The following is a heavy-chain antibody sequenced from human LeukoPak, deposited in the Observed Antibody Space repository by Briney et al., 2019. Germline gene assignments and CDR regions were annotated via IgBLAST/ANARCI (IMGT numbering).Heavy chain of an antibody. D-gene: IGHD6-19*01. CDR3: ARGSGWPYWYFDL. CDR2: TYYRSTWYN. Sequence: SQTLSLTCAISGDSVSSNSATWNWTRQSPSRGLEWLGRTYYRSTWYNDYAISVKSRITFNPDTSKNHFSLQLNSVTPEDTAVDYCARGSGWPYWYFDLWCRGTLVTVSS. J-gene: IGHJ2*01. V-gene: IGHV6-1*01. CDR1: GDSVSSNSAT.